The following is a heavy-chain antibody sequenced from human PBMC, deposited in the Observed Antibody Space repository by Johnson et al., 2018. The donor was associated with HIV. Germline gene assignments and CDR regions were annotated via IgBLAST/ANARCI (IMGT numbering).Heavy chain of an antibody. D-gene: IGHD1-14*01. CDR3: ARDPDLDAFDI. J-gene: IGHJ3*02. CDR1: GFTFSDYY. Sequence: MQLVESGGGVVRPGGSLRLSCAASGFTFSDYYMSWIRQAPGKGLELVSAISGSGGSTYYANSVKGQFTISRDNSKNTLYLQMNSLRAEDTAVYYCARDPDLDAFDIWGQGTMVTVSS. CDR2: ISGSGGST. V-gene: IGHV3-23*04.